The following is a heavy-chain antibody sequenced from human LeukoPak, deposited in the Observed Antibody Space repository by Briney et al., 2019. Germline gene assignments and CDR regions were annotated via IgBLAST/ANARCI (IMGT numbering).Heavy chain of an antibody. J-gene: IGHJ4*02. CDR1: GFTFSSYA. Sequence: GGSLRLSWAASGFTFSSYAMSWVRQAPGKGLECVSLISGSGGSTFYADSVKGRFTISRDNSKNTLYLQMNSLRAEDTAIYYCAKMGDSSGYWGGYYFDYWGQGTLVTVSS. V-gene: IGHV3-23*01. D-gene: IGHD3-22*01. CDR2: ISGSGGST. CDR3: AKMGDSSGYWGGYYFDY.